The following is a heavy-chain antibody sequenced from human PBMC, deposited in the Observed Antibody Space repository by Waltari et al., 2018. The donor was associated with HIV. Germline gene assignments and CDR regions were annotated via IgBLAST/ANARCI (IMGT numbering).Heavy chain of an antibody. CDR3: ARGYVLNDLRGLFHL. CDR2: INHKTELT. Sequence: QEQLVQSGAEVKNPGASVKVSCKASGYTFIDYYIHWVRQAPGHGLEWMGRINHKTELTNSPQKLHGGGIMTRHTSMVTAYMDLTRLRADDTALYFCARGYVLNDLRGLFHLWGRGTRVTVSS. J-gene: IGHJ2*01. D-gene: IGHD2-2*01. CDR1: GYTFIDYY. V-gene: IGHV1-2*06.